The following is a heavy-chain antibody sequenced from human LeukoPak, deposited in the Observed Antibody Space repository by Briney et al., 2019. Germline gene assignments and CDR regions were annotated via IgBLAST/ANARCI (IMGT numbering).Heavy chain of an antibody. Sequence: GASVKVSCKASGYTFTSYGISWVRQAPGQGLEWMGWISAYNGNTNYAQKLQGRVTMTTDTSTSTAYMELRSLRSDDTAVYYCARDRLPKCYYDGVFDAFDMWGHGTMVTVSS. J-gene: IGHJ3*02. CDR1: GYTFTSYG. D-gene: IGHD3-22*01. CDR2: ISAYNGNT. V-gene: IGHV1-18*01. CDR3: ARDRLPKCYYDGVFDAFDM.